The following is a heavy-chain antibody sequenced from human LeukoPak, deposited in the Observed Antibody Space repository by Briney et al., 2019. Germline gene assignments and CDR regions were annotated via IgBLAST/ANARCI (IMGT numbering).Heavy chain of an antibody. CDR3: ARLRVSGSYLYYFDY. Sequence: SETLSLTCTVSNGSISSYHWSWVRQPPGKGLEWIGYILTSGTANYNPSLKSRLTISVDTSKNQFTLKLSSVTAADTAVYYCARLRVSGSYLYYFDYWGRGTLVTVSS. D-gene: IGHD1-26*01. CDR1: NGSISSYH. V-gene: IGHV4-4*09. CDR2: ILTSGTA. J-gene: IGHJ4*02.